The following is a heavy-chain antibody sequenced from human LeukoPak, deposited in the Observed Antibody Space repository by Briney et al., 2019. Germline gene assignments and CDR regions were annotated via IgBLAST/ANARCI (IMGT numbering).Heavy chain of an antibody. CDR3: TRPNYGDFADDY. J-gene: IGHJ4*02. Sequence: PGGSLRLSCAASGFTFSGSAIHWVRRASGKGLEWVGRIRSKANNYETTCAPSVRGRFAISRDDSKSTAYLQMNGLKTEDTAMYYCTRPNYGDFADDYWGQGTLVTVSS. CDR2: IRSKANNYET. D-gene: IGHD4-17*01. V-gene: IGHV3-73*01. CDR1: GFTFSGSA.